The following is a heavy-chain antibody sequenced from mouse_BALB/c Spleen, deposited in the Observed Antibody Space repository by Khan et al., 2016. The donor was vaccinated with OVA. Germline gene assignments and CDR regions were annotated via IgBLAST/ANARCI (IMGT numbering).Heavy chain of an antibody. Sequence: EVQLLEPGPGLVKPSQSLSLTCTVTGYSITSDYAWNWIRQFPGNTLEWMGYISYSGSTNYNPSLKSRISITRDTSKNQFILQLYSVTTEWKATNYCARDGSQYNCGMDYWGQGTTVTVSS. CDR1: GYSITSDYA. J-gene: IGHJ4*01. CDR2: ISYSGST. V-gene: IGHV3-2*02. D-gene: IGHD2-3*01. CDR3: ARDGSQYNCGMDY.